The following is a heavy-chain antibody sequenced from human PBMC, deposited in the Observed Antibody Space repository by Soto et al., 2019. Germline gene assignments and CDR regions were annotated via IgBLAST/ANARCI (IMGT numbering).Heavy chain of an antibody. Sequence: SLRLSCAASGFTFSTYWMSWVRQAPGKGLGWVASIKQDGSDKHYVDSVKGRFTVSGDSAKSSVYLQMNSLRVDDTAVYYCARVWNDGRIDYWGQGALVTVSS. J-gene: IGHJ4*02. CDR1: GFTFSTYW. V-gene: IGHV3-7*01. CDR3: ARVWNDGRIDY. D-gene: IGHD1-1*01. CDR2: IKQDGSDK.